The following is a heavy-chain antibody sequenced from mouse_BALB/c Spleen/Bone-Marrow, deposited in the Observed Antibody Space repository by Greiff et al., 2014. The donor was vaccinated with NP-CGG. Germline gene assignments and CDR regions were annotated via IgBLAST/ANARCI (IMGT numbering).Heavy chain of an antibody. J-gene: IGHJ2*02. CDR3: ATEENYSGSLHFAY. CDR2: IDPANGNT. Sequence: VQLQQPGAELVKPGASVKLSCTASGFNVKDTYMQWVKQRPEQGLEWIGRIDPANGNTQYDPTFQGKATITTDTSSNTAYLQPSSLTSEVTVFNYSATEENYSGSLHFAYWSQGTS. V-gene: IGHV14-3*02. D-gene: IGHD1-2*01. CDR1: GFNVKDTY.